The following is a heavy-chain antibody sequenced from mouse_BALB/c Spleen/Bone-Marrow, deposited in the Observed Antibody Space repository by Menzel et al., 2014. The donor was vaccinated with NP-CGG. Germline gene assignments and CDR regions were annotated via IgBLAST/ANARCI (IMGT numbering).Heavy chain of an antibody. J-gene: IGHJ4*01. V-gene: IGHV2-9*02. CDR2: IWAGGST. CDR1: GFSLTSYG. CDR3: ARDYGSSYYAMDY. D-gene: IGHD1-1*01. Sequence: VKLEESGPGLVAPSQSLSITCTVSGFSLTSYGVHWVRQPPGKGLEWLGVIWAGGSTNYNSALMSRLSISKDNSKSQVSLKMSSLQTDDTAMYYCARDYGSSYYAMDYWGQGTSVTVSS.